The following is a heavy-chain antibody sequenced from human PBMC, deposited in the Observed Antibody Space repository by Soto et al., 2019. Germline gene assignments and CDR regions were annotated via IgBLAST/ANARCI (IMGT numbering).Heavy chain of an antibody. CDR1: GGAIPGYY. J-gene: IGHJ3*02. D-gene: IGHD6-19*01. CDR3: SRERGAVASTAAAFDI. V-gene: IGHV4-59*01. CDR2: VYFSGST. Sequence: PSETLSLTCNVSGGAIPGYYWNWIRQPPGKGLEWIGYVYFSGSTKYNPSLKSRVTILVDMSKNQFSLRLTSVTSADTAVYYCSRERGAVASTAAAFDIWGQGTMVTVSS.